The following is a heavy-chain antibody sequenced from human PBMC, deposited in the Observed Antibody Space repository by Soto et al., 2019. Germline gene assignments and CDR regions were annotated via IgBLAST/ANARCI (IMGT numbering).Heavy chain of an antibody. Sequence: EASVKVSCKTSGYTFTSYAMHWVRQAPGQRLEWMGWINAGNGNTKYSQKIQGRVTITRDTSASTAYMELSSLRSEDTAVYYCARGYCSSTSCDPAIDYWGQGTLVTVSS. D-gene: IGHD2-2*01. J-gene: IGHJ4*02. CDR1: GYTFTSYA. CDR3: ARGYCSSTSCDPAIDY. CDR2: INAGNGNT. V-gene: IGHV1-3*01.